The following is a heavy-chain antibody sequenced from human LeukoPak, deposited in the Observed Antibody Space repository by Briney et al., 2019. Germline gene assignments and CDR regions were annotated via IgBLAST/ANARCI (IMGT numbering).Heavy chain of an antibody. J-gene: IGHJ3*02. D-gene: IGHD6-19*01. CDR1: GFTFSSYA. CDR3: VKTLISVAGTGAFDI. Sequence: GGAPRLSFSAPGFTFSSYAMRWGRPAPGKGLEYFFVISSNGGSTYYADSVKGRFTISRDNSKNTLYLQMSSLRAEDTAVYYCVKTLISVAGTGAFDIWGQGTMVTVSS. V-gene: IGHV3-64D*09. CDR2: ISSNGGST.